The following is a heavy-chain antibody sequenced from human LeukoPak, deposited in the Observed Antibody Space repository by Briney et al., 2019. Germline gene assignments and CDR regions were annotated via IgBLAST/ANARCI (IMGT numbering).Heavy chain of an antibody. CDR3: ARGGGYSYGMNFDY. CDR1: GGTFSSYA. D-gene: IGHD5-18*01. V-gene: IGHV1-69*04. J-gene: IGHJ4*02. Sequence: ASVKVPCKASGGTFSSYAISWVRQAPGQGLEWMGRIIPILGIANYAQKFQGRVTITADKSTSTAYMELSSLRSEDTAVYYCARGGGYSYGMNFDYWGQGTLVTVSS. CDR2: IIPILGIA.